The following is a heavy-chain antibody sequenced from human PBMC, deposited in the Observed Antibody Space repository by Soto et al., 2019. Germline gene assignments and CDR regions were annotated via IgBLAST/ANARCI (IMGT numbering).Heavy chain of an antibody. CDR3: ARVLGYCTNGVCSDAFDI. D-gene: IGHD2-8*01. V-gene: IGHV4-59*01. J-gene: IGHJ3*02. CDR2: IYYSGST. Sequence: SETLSLTCTVSGGSISSYYWSWIRQPPGKGLEWIGYIYYSGSTNYNPSLKSRVTISVDTSKNQFSLKLSSVTAADTAVYYCARVLGYCTNGVCSDAFDIWGQGTMVTV. CDR1: GGSISSYY.